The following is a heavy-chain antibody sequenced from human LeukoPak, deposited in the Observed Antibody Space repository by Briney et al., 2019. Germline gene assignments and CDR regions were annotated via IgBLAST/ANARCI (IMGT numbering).Heavy chain of an antibody. CDR3: ARDPTTPRGY. D-gene: IGHD4-11*01. CDR1: GFTFSSYA. Sequence: GGSLRLSCAASGFTFSSYAMSWVRQAPGKGLEWVAVISYDGSDKYYADSVKGRFTISRDNSKNTLYLQMNSLRAEDTAVYYCARDPTTPRGYWGQGTLVTVSS. V-gene: IGHV3-30*03. CDR2: ISYDGSDK. J-gene: IGHJ4*02.